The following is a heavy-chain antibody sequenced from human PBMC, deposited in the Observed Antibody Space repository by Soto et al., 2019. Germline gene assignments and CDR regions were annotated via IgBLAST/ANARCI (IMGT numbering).Heavy chain of an antibody. D-gene: IGHD5-12*01. Sequence: EVQLLESGGGFVQPGGSLRLSCAASGFRFSAFAMTWVRQSPGRGLEWVSAITGTASSTYYADSVKGRFTISRDNSKNTLYLQINSLRAEDTAIYYCAKGAEGYVVSSLDSWGQGTLVTGSS. V-gene: IGHV3-23*01. CDR3: AKGAEGYVVSSLDS. CDR2: ITGTASST. J-gene: IGHJ4*02. CDR1: GFRFSAFA.